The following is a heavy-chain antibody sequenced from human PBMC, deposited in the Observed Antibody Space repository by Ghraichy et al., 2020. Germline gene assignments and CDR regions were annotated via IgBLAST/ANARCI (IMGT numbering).Heavy chain of an antibody. D-gene: IGHD2-2*01. CDR2: ISAYNGNT. J-gene: IGHJ5*02. V-gene: IGHV1-18*01. CDR3: AREHNYCSSTSCYRPLNWFDP. Sequence: ASVKVSCKASGYTFTSYGISWVRQAPGQGLEWMGWISAYNGNTNYAQKLQGRVTMTTDTSTSTAYMELRSLRSDDTAVYYCAREHNYCSSTSCYRPLNWFDPWGQGTLVTVSS. CDR1: GYTFTSYG.